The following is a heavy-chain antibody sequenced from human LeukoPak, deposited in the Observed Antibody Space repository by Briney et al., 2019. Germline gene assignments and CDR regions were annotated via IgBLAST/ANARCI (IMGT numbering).Heavy chain of an antibody. J-gene: IGHJ4*02. D-gene: IGHD6-19*01. Sequence: GGSLRLSCAASGFTFSRYDMHWVRQATGKGLEWVSGIGTAGDTYYAGSVKGRFTISRENARNSLYLQMNSLTAGDTAVYYCAGAGSETQWRAFDFWGQGALVTVFS. CDR2: IGTAGDT. CDR1: GFTFSRYD. CDR3: AGAGSETQWRAFDF. V-gene: IGHV3-13*01.